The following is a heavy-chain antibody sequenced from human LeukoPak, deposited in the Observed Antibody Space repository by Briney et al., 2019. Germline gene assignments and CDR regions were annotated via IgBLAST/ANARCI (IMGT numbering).Heavy chain of an antibody. CDR1: GYTFTSYY. D-gene: IGHD3-10*01. CDR3: AREFGLWFGELRCNWFDP. Sequence: ASVKVSCKASGYTFTSYYMHWVRQAPGQGLEWMGIINPSGGSTSYAQKFQGRVTMTRDTSTSTVYMELSSLRSEDTAVYYCAREFGLWFGELRCNWFDPWGQGTLVTVSS. V-gene: IGHV1-46*01. CDR2: INPSGGST. J-gene: IGHJ5*02.